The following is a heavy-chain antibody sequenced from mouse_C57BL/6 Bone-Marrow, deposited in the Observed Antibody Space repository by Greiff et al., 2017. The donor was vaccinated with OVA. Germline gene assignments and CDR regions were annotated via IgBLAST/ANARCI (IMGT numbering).Heavy chain of an antibody. CDR3: ASRAGTGYFDV. V-gene: IGHV1-69*01. CDR1: GYTFTSYW. J-gene: IGHJ2*01. Sequence: QVQLQQPGAELVMPGASVKLSCKASGYTFTSYWMHWVKQRPGQGLEWIGEIDPSDSYTNYNQKFKGKSTLTVDKSSSTAYMQLSSLTSEDSAVYYCASRAGTGYFDVWGQGTTLTVSS. D-gene: IGHD3-3*01. CDR2: IDPSDSYT.